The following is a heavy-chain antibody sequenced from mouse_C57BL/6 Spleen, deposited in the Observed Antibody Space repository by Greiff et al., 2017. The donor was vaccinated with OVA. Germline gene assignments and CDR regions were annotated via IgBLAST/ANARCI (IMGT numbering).Heavy chain of an antibody. D-gene: IGHD4-1*01. CDR1: GFTFSSYA. Sequence: DVHLVESGGGLVKPGGSLKLSCAASGFTFSSYAMSWVRQTPEKRLEWVATISDGGSYTYYPDNVKGRFTISRDNAKNNLYLQMSHLKSEDTAMYYCARAWDYAMDYGGQGTSVTVSS. V-gene: IGHV5-4*01. CDR2: ISDGGSYT. J-gene: IGHJ4*01. CDR3: ARAWDYAMDY.